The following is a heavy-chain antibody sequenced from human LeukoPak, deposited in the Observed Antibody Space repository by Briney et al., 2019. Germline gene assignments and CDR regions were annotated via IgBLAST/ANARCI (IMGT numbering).Heavy chain of an antibody. CDR2: ISAYNGNT. CDR1: GYTFTNYG. Sequence: ASVKVSCKASGYTFTNYGISWVRQATGQGLEWMGWISAYNGNTNYAQKLQGRVTMTTDTSTSTAYMELRSLRSDDTAVYYCARDRPSLGMDYYYGMDVWGQGTTVTVSS. V-gene: IGHV1-18*01. J-gene: IGHJ6*02. CDR3: ARDRPSLGMDYYYGMDV. D-gene: IGHD1-14*01.